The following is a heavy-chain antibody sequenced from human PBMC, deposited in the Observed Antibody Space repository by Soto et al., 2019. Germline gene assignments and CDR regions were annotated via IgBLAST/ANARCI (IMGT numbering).Heavy chain of an antibody. D-gene: IGHD6-19*01. Sequence: HPGGSLRLSCAASGFTFSGSGIHWVCQASGKGLEWVGRIRTKTNNYATAYAASVKGRFTISRDDSKNMAYLQMNSLKTEDTAVYYCTAMAGIDYWGQGTLVTVSS. J-gene: IGHJ4*02. CDR1: GFTFSGSG. V-gene: IGHV3-73*01. CDR2: IRTKTNNYAT. CDR3: TAMAGIDY.